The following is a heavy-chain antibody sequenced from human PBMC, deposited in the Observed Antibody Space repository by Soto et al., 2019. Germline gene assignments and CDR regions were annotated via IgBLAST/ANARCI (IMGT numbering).Heavy chain of an antibody. J-gene: IGHJ4*02. V-gene: IGHV4-34*01. CDR2: INHSGST. CDR3: ARGSMVRGVFDY. D-gene: IGHD3-10*01. CDR1: GGSFSGYY. Sequence: SETLSLTCAVYGGSFSGYYWSWIRQPPGKGLEWIGEINHSGSTNYNPSLKSRVTISVDTSKNQFSLKLSSVTAADTAVYYCARGSMVRGVFDYWGQGTLVTVSS.